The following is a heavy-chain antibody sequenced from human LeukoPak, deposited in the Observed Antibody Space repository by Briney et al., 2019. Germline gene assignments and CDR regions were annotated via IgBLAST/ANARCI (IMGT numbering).Heavy chain of an antibody. CDR2: ISYSGST. V-gene: IGHV4-59*01. CDR3: ARDDYRGVTNFDP. Sequence: SETLSLTCTVSGGSISPYFWSWIRQPPGKGLEWIGYISYSGSTNYDPSLKSRVTISVDTSKNQFSLQLSSVTAADTAVYYCARDDYRGVTNFDPWGQGTLVTVSS. CDR1: GGSISPYF. J-gene: IGHJ5*02. D-gene: IGHD3-10*01.